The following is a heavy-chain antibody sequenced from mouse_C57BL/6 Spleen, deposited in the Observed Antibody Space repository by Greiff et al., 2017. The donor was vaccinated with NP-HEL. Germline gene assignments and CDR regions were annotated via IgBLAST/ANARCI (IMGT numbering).Heavy chain of an antibody. CDR3: ARHELGGYAMDY. Sequence: QVHVKQSGAELVKPGASVKLSCKASGYTFTEYTIHWVKQRSGQGLEWIGWFYPGSGSIKYNEKFKDKATLTADKSSSTVYMELSRLTSEDSAVYFCARHELGGYAMDYWGQGTSVTVSS. CDR1: GYTFTEYT. CDR2: FYPGSGSI. V-gene: IGHV1-62-2*01. D-gene: IGHD4-1*01. J-gene: IGHJ4*01.